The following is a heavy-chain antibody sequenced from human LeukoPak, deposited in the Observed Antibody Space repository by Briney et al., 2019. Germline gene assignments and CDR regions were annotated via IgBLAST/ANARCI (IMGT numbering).Heavy chain of an antibody. J-gene: IGHJ4*02. Sequence: SETLSLTCTVSGASISSGSYYWSWIRQPAGKGLEWIGSIYYSGSTYYNPSLKSRVTISVDTSKNQFSLKLSSVTAADTAVYYCARANYYDSSGLRYWGQGTLVTVSS. CDR2: IYYSGST. CDR1: GASISSGSYY. CDR3: ARANYYDSSGLRY. D-gene: IGHD3-22*01. V-gene: IGHV4-39*07.